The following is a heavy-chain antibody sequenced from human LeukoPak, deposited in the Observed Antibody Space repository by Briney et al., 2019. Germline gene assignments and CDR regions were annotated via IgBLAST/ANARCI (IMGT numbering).Heavy chain of an antibody. CDR2: IYPGDSDT. J-gene: IGHJ4*02. CDR1: GDSFTSNW. D-gene: IGHD5-12*01. V-gene: IGHV5-51*01. CDR3: ARRGPRSGYESFDS. Sequence: GESLKISCKGSGDSFTSNWIGWVRQMPGKGLEWTGIIYPGDSDTRYNPSFQGQVTISADKSINTAYLQWRSLKASDTAMYYCARRGPRSGYESFDSWGQGTLVTVSS.